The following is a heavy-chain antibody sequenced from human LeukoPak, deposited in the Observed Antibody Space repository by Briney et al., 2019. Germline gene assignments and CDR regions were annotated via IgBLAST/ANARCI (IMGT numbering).Heavy chain of an antibody. J-gene: IGHJ4*02. CDR2: IKQDGSEK. CDR1: GFTFSSYW. CDR3: ARVPRVVVVAATCFDY. Sequence: GGSLRLSCAASGFTFSSYWMTWVRQAPGKGLEWVANIKQDGSEKYYVDSVKGRFTISRDNAKNSLPLQMNSLRADDTAVYYCARVPRVVVVAATCFDYWGQGTLVTVSS. V-gene: IGHV3-7*01. D-gene: IGHD2-15*01.